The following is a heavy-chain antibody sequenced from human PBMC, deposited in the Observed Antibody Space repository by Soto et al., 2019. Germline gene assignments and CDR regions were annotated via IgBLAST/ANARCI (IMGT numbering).Heavy chain of an antibody. CDR1: GGTFTSYT. Sequence: SVKVSCKAAGGTFTSYTISWVRQAPGQGLEWMGAIIPLFDTTTYAQKFQGRVTITADESTTTAYMELSSLRSEDTAVYYCARETTTVTRDYFYYGMDVWGQGSTVTVSS. J-gene: IGHJ6*02. CDR2: IIPLFDTT. D-gene: IGHD4-17*01. V-gene: IGHV1-69*13. CDR3: ARETTTVTRDYFYYGMDV.